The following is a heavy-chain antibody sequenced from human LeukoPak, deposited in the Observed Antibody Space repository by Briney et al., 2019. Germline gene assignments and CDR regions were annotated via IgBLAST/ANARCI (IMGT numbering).Heavy chain of an antibody. J-gene: IGHJ4*02. V-gene: IGHV4-34*01. CDR2: INHSGST. CDR3: ASKAAAKGYFDY. D-gene: IGHD6-13*01. Sequence: SETLSLTCAVYGGSFSGYYWSWTRQPPGKGLEWIGEINHSGSTNYNPSLNSRVTISVDTSKNQFSLKLSSVTAADTAVYYCASKAAAKGYFDYWGQGTLVTVSS. CDR1: GGSFSGYY.